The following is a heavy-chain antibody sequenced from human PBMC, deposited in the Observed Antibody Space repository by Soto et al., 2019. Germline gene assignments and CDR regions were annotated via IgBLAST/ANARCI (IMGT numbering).Heavy chain of an antibody. Sequence: SETLSLTCTVSGGSISSSSYYWGWIRQPPGKGLEWIGSIYYSGSTYYNPSLKSRVTISVDTSKNQFSLKLSSVTAADTAVYYCARRRQLGYFWGQGSTVTVSS. CDR1: GGSISSSSYY. CDR3: ARRRQLGYF. J-gene: IGHJ6*02. D-gene: IGHD6-6*01. CDR2: IYYSGST. V-gene: IGHV4-39*01.